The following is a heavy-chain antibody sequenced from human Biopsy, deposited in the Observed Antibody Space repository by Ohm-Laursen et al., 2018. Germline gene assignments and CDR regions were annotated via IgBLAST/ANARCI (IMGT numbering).Heavy chain of an antibody. CDR1: GASINSYY. CDR3: ASVVSGPTNDAFDL. Sequence: TLSLTWSGSGASINSYYWTCLRQPAGKGLEWIGRIYTGGSAKYNPSLKSRVTMSVDTSKSQFSLRLRSVTAADTAMYYCASVVSGPTNDAFDLWGQGTMVVVSS. D-gene: IGHD2-2*01. V-gene: IGHV4-4*07. J-gene: IGHJ3*01. CDR2: IYTGGSA.